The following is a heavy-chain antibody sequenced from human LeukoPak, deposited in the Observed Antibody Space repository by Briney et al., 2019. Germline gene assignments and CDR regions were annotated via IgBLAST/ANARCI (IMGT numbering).Heavy chain of an antibody. D-gene: IGHD6-6*01. CDR1: GGSISSGSYY. Sequence: SETLSLTCTVSGGSISSGSYYWSWIRQPAGKGLEWIGRIYTSGSTNYNPSLKSRVTISVDTSKNQFSLKLSSVTAADTAVYYCARDEYSSSYYYFDYWGQGTLVTVSS. CDR3: ARDEYSSSYYYFDY. V-gene: IGHV4-61*02. CDR2: IYTSGST. J-gene: IGHJ4*02.